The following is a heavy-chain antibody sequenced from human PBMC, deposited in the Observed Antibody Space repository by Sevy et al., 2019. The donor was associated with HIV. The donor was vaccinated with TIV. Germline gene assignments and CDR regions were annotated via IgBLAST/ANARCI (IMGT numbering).Heavy chain of an antibody. Sequence: SETLSLTCTVSGGSISSYYWNWIRQPPGKGLEWIGYIYYSGSNNYNPSPKSRVTISVDTSKNQFPLKLSSVTAADTAEYYCARGHSSSWYRYWGQGTLVTVSS. CDR2: IYYSGSN. CDR1: GGSISSYY. J-gene: IGHJ4*02. V-gene: IGHV4-59*01. D-gene: IGHD6-13*01. CDR3: ARGHSSSWYRY.